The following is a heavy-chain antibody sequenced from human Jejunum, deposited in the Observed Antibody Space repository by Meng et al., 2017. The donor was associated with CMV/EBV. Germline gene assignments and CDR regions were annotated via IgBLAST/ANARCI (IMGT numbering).Heavy chain of an antibody. CDR1: GDSISNYF. CDR2: FSPGGNI. Sequence: QVHLTESGPGLVRPSETLSLTCTVSGDSISNYFWSWIRQPAGKKLEWIGRFSPGGNINYIPSLKGRLTMSVDTSNNQIFLNVTSVTAADTALYYCARGESRGYYYFDYWGQGILVTVSS. J-gene: IGHJ4*02. V-gene: IGHV4-4*07. D-gene: IGHD3-22*01. CDR3: ARGESRGYYYFDY.